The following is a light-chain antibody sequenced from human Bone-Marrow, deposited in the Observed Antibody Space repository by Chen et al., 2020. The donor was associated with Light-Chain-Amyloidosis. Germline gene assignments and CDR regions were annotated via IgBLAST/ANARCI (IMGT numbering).Light chain of an antibody. Sequence: YVLTQPSSVSVAPGQTATMACGGNNIGSTSVHWYQQTPGQAPLLVIYDYSDRPSGIPERLSGSNSGNTATLTISRVEAGDEADYYCQVWDRSSDRPVFGGGTKLTVL. J-gene: IGLJ3*02. CDR3: QVWDRSSDRPV. CDR2: DYS. CDR1: NIGSTS. V-gene: IGLV3-21*02.